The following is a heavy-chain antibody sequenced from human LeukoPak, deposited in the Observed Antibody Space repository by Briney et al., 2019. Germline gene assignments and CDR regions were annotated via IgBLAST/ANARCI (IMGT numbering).Heavy chain of an antibody. D-gene: IGHD2-2*01. Sequence: GESLEISCRGSGYSFTSYWIDWVRQMPGKGLEEMGIIYPGDSDTRYSPSFQGQVTISADKSISTAYLQWSSLKASDTAMYYWARRPYCSSTSCYQSNWFDPWGQGTLVTVSS. CDR2: IYPGDSDT. CDR3: ARRPYCSSTSCYQSNWFDP. J-gene: IGHJ5*02. CDR1: GYSFTSYW. V-gene: IGHV5-51*01.